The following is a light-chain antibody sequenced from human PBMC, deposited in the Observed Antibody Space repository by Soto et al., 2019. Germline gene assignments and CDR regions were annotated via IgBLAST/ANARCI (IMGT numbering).Light chain of an antibody. CDR2: TAS. J-gene: IGKJ4*01. CDR1: QGIGDF. CDR3: QEYSSYPALT. V-gene: IGKV1-8*01. Sequence: AIRMTQSPSSLSASTGDRVTITCRASQGIGDFLAWYQQKPGKAPKLLMYTASTLESGVPSRFSGGGSGTDFTLTISGLQSEDFATYYCQEYSSYPALTFGGGTKVEIK.